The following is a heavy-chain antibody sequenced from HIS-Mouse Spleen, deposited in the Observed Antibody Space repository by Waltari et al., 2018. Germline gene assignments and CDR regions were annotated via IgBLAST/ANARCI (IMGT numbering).Heavy chain of an antibody. CDR2: INPNSGGT. D-gene: IGHD3-16*01. Sequence: QVQLVQSGAEVKKPGASVKVSCKASGYTFTGYYMHWVRQAPGQGREWMWWINPNSGGTNHAQTCQGRVTMTRDTYISTAYMELSRLRSDDTAVYYCARMAPHLGGFFDYWGQGTLVTVSS. CDR1: GYTFTGYY. CDR3: ARMAPHLGGFFDY. J-gene: IGHJ4*02. V-gene: IGHV1-2*02.